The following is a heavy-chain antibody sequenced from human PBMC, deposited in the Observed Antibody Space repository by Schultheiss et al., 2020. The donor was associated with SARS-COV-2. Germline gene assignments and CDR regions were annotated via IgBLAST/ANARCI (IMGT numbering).Heavy chain of an antibody. CDR1: GFSLSTSGMR. CDR2: IFSNDEK. CDR3: ARFCGGDCYPPPADAFDI. V-gene: IGHV2-26*01. J-gene: IGHJ3*02. D-gene: IGHD2-21*02. Sequence: SGPTLVKPTQTLTLTCTFSGFSLSTSGMRVSWIRQPPGKALEWLAHIFSNDEKSYSTSLKSRLTISKDTSKSQVVLTMTNMDPVDTATYYCARFCGGDCYPPPADAFDIWGQGTMVTVSS.